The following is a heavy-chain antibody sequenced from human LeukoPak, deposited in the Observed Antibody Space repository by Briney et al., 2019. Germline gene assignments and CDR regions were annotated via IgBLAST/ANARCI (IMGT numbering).Heavy chain of an antibody. J-gene: IGHJ5*02. CDR2: IYYSGST. V-gene: IGHV4-59*01. CDR3: AGRTVVGSGSWFDP. Sequence: SETLSLTCTVSGGSISSYYWSWIRQPPGKGLEWIGYIYYSGSTNYNPSLKSRVTISVDKSKIQFSLKLSSVTAADTAVYYCAGRTVVGSGSWFDPWGQGTLVIVSS. D-gene: IGHD4-23*01. CDR1: GGSISSYY.